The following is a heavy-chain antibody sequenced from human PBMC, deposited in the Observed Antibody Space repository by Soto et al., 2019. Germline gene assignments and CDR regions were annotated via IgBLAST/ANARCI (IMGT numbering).Heavy chain of an antibody. Sequence: GGSLRLSCAASGFTFSSYAMHWVRQAPGKGLEWVAVISYDGSNKYYADSVKGRFTISRDNSKNTLYLQMNSLRAEDTAVYYCARVGYSGSYYAAFAIWGQGTMVTVSS. J-gene: IGHJ3*02. V-gene: IGHV3-30-3*01. CDR3: ARVGYSGSYYAAFAI. CDR2: ISYDGSNK. D-gene: IGHD1-26*01. CDR1: GFTFSSYA.